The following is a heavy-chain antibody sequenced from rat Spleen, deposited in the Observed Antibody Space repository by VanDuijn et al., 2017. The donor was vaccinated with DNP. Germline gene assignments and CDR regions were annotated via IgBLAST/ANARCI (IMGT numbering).Heavy chain of an antibody. J-gene: IGHJ2*01. CDR2: IIYDAGRT. CDR1: GFTFSDYN. V-gene: IGHV5S10*01. D-gene: IGHD4-3*01. CDR3: ARWNSGHFDY. Sequence: EVQLVESGGGLVKPGRSLKLSCAASGFTFSDYNMAWVRQAPKKGLEWVATIIYDAGRTYYRDSVKGRFTISIDNAKSTLYLQMNSLRSEDMATYYCARWNSGHFDYWGQGVMVTVSS.